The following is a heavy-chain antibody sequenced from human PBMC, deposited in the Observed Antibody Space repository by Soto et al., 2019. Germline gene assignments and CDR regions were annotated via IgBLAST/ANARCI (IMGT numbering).Heavy chain of an antibody. V-gene: IGHV3-74*01. CDR1: VFTFSNYW. D-gene: IGHD7-27*01. Sequence: VGSLRLSCASSVFTFSNYWMHCVRHSPGKWLVWVSRINTDGTITHYAASVKGRFTISRDNAKNTLYLQMNSLRAEDTAVFYCARGKSTRNGGRMDVWGQGTSDTVSS. CDR3: ARGKSTRNGGRMDV. CDR2: INTDGTIT. J-gene: IGHJ6*02.